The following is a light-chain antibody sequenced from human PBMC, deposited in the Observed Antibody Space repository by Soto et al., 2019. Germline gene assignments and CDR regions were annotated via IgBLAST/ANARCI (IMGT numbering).Light chain of an antibody. CDR2: GAS. J-gene: IGKJ2*01. CDR1: HSVRRTY. Sequence: EIVLTQSPGTLSLSPGERATLSCRASHSVRRTYLAWYQQKPGQAPRLLLYGASSRATGIPDRFSGSGSGTDFTLTISRLEPEDFAVYYCQQYGSSPPYTFGQGTNLEIK. V-gene: IGKV3-20*01. CDR3: QQYGSSPPYT.